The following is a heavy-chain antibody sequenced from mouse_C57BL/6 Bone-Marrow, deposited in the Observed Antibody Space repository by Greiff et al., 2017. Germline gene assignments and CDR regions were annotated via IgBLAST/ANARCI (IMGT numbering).Heavy chain of an antibody. CDR3: ALYSKIAY. Sequence: QVQLKEPGAELVRPGSSVKLSCKASGYTFTSYWMDWVKQRPGQGLEWIGNIYPSDSETHYNQKFKDKATLTVDKSSSTAYMQLSSLTSEDSAVYYCALYSKIAYWGQGTLVTVSA. V-gene: IGHV1-61*01. CDR1: GYTFTSYW. CDR2: IYPSDSET. J-gene: IGHJ3*01. D-gene: IGHD2-5*01.